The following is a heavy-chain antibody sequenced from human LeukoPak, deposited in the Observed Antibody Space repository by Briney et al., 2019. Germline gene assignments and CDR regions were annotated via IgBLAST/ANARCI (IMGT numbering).Heavy chain of an antibody. CDR2: ISYNSDTI. J-gene: IGHJ2*01. V-gene: IGHV3-9*01. Sequence: GGSLRLSCAASGFTFDDYAMHWVRQAPGKGLEWVSGISYNSDTIAYADSVKGRLTISRDNAKNSLYLQMNSLRAEDKALYYCAKDYCGGDCYSGWYFDLWGRGTLVTVSS. CDR1: GFTFDDYA. CDR3: AKDYCGGDCYSGWYFDL. D-gene: IGHD2-21*02.